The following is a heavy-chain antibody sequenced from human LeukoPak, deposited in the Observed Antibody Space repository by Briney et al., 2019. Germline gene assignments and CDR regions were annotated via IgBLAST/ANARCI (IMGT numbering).Heavy chain of an antibody. Sequence: GGSLRLSCAASGFTFSSYGMHWVRQAPGKGLEWVAVIWYDGSNKYYADSVKGRFTISRDNSKNTLYLQMNSLGAEDTAVYYCARDSEAWWFDPWGQGTLVTVSS. CDR2: IWYDGSNK. CDR1: GFTFSSYG. V-gene: IGHV3-33*01. CDR3: ARDSEAWWFDP. J-gene: IGHJ5*02.